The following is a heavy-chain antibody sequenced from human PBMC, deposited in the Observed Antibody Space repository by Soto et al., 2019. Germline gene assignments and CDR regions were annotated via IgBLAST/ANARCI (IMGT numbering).Heavy chain of an antibody. D-gene: IGHD1-1*01. J-gene: IGHJ4*02. CDR3: ARRPSGSSPWDY. V-gene: IGHV2-5*02. CDR1: GFSLSTSGVG. CDR2: IYWDDDK. Sequence: QITLKESGPTLVKPTQTLTLTCTFSGFSLSTSGVGVGWIRQPPGKVLEWLALIYWDDDKRYSPSLKSRLTITKGTSKNQVVLKMTNMDSVDTATYYCARRPSGSSPWDYWGQGTLVTVSS.